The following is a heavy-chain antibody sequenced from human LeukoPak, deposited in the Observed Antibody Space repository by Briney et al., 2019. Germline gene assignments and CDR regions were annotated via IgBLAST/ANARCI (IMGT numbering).Heavy chain of an antibody. J-gene: IGHJ4*02. CDR3: ATGSIAAAGNFDY. CDR2: MNPNSGNT. CDR1: GYTFTSYD. D-gene: IGHD6-13*01. V-gene: IGHV1-8*01. Sequence: ASVKVSCKASGYTFTSYDINWVRQATGQGLEWMGWMNPNSGNTGYAQKFQGRVTMTRNTSISTAYMELSSLRSEDTAVYYCATGSIAAAGNFDYWGQGTLVTVSS.